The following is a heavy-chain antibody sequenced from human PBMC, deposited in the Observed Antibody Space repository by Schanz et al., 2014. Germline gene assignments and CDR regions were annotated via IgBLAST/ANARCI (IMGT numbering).Heavy chain of an antibody. V-gene: IGHV3-7*04. CDR1: GFSFSTYW. CDR2: IKRDGSEK. Sequence: ESGGGLVQPGGSLRLSCAASGFSFSTYWMSWVRQAPGKGLEWVANIKRDGSEKNYLDSVKGRFTISRDNAKNTLFLQMNSLRAEDTAVYYCARDHTTESYYSAGPPIDYWGQGTLLTVSS. CDR3: ARDHTTESYYSAGPPIDY. J-gene: IGHJ4*02. D-gene: IGHD1-26*01.